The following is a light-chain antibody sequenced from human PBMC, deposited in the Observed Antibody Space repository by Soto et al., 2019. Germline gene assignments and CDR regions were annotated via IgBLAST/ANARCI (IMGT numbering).Light chain of an antibody. CDR2: SAS. CDR1: HSVSSIY. V-gene: IGKV3-20*01. J-gene: IGKJ1*01. Sequence: IVLTQSPGTLAFCPRERATLSCRASHSVSSIYLAGYQQKHGQSARLLMHSASSSAKAFPYRFSGSGSGTDYTLTISRLEPEDFAVYYWQQYGSSRTFGQGTKVDIK. CDR3: QQYGSSRT.